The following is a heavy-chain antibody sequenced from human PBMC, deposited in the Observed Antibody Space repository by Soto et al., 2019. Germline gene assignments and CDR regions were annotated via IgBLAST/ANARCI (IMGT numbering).Heavy chain of an antibody. CDR3: AKGGLQFLRYPGRAMDV. CDR1: GGTFSSYA. J-gene: IGHJ6*02. Sequence: QVQLVQSGAEVKKPGSSVKVSCKASGGTFSSYAISWVRQAPGQGLEWMGGIIPIFATEKYAQKFQGRVTITADESTGTAYMELSSLRSEDTDVYYCAKGGLQFLRYPGRAMDVWGQGTTVTVSS. CDR2: IIPIFATE. D-gene: IGHD5-12*01. V-gene: IGHV1-69*12.